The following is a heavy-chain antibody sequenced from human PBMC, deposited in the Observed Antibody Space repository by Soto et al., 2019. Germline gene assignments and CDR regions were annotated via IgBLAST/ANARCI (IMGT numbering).Heavy chain of an antibody. CDR1: GFTFSRHG. D-gene: IGHD6-25*01. J-gene: IGHJ4*02. Sequence: GGSLRLSCAASGFTFSRHGMHWVRQAPGKGLEWVAIIWYDGSNEYYADSVRGRFTISRDNSKNTLYLQMSSLRVDDTAVYYCARDYTSTGYGLVYWGQGALVTVSS. CDR2: IWYDGSNE. V-gene: IGHV3-33*01. CDR3: ARDYTSTGYGLVY.